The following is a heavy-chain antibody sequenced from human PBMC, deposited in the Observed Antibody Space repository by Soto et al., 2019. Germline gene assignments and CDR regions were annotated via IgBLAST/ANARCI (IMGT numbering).Heavy chain of an antibody. CDR3: AREGNGAYRSTYYYFGLDV. Sequence: QVQLVQSGAEMKKPGASVKISCRTSGYSFSDYFLHWVRQAPGQGPEWMGRINPTDGDTISAQKFQGRITMTRDSSTTAVSLELPRLEFEATAIYYCAREGNGAYRSTYYYFGLDVWGQGTTVIVS. CDR2: INPTDGDT. CDR1: GYSFSDYF. D-gene: IGHD2-8*01. V-gene: IGHV1-46*01. J-gene: IGHJ6*02.